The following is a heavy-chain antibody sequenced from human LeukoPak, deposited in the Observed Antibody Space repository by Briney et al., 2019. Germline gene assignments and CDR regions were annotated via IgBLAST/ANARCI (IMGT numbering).Heavy chain of an antibody. Sequence: SETLSLTCTVSGGSISSYYWSWIRQPPGKGLEWIGYIYYSGSTNYNPSLKSRVTISEDTSKNQFSLKLSSVTAADTAVYYCARAWDSSGYYRGGFGYYFDYWGQGTLVTVSS. CDR2: IYYSGST. CDR1: GGSISSYY. V-gene: IGHV4-59*01. J-gene: IGHJ4*02. D-gene: IGHD3-22*01. CDR3: ARAWDSSGYYRGGFGYYFDY.